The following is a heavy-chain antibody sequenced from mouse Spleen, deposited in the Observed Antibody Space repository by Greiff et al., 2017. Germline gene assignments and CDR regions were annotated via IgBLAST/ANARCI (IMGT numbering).Heavy chain of an antibody. Sequence: VQLQQSGPELVKPGASVKMSCKASGYTFTDYYMHWVKQKPGKGLEWIGEIYPGSGNTYYNEKFKGKATLTADTSSSTAYMQLSSLTSEDSAVYFCARAGDYYFAYWGQGTLVTVSA. CDR1: YTFTDYYM. V-gene: IGHV1-83*01. J-gene: IGHJ3*01. CDR2: YPGSGNTY. CDR3: RAGDYYFAY. D-gene: IGHD2-13*01.